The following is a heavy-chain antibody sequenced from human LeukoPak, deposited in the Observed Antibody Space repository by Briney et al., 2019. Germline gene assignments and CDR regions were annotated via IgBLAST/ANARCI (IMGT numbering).Heavy chain of an antibody. V-gene: IGHV3-9*01. D-gene: IGHD2-15*01. J-gene: IGHJ4*02. CDR2: INWNSGSI. Sequence: GGSLRLSCAASGFTFDDYTMHWVRQAPGKGLEWVSGINWNSGSIGYADSVKGRFTISRDNAKNSLYLQMNSLRAEDTALYYCAKGTHCGGGSCYSGPFDYWGQGTLVTVSS. CDR3: AKGTHCGGGSCYSGPFDY. CDR1: GFTFDDYT.